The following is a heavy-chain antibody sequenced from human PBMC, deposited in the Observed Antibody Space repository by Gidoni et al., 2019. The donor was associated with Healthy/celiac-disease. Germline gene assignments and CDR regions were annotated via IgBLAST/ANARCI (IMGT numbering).Heavy chain of an antibody. J-gene: IGHJ4*02. D-gene: IGHD3-22*01. CDR2: INAGNGNT. V-gene: IGHV1-3*01. CDR3: ASGTDDSSGGY. CDR1: GYTFTSYA. Sequence: QVQLVQSVAEVKTPGASVKVSCKASGYTFTSYAMHWVRQAPGQRLEWMGWINAGNGNTKYSQKVQGRVTITRDTSASTAYMERSSLRSEETAVYYCASGTDDSSGGYWGQGTLVTVSS.